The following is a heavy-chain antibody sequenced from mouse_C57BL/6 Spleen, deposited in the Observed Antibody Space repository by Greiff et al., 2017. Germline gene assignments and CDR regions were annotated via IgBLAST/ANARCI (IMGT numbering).Heavy chain of an antibody. Sequence: EVQLQQSGPVLVKPGASVKMSCKASGYTFTDYYMNWVKQSHGKSLEWIGVINPYNGGTSYNQKFKGKATLTVDKSSSTAYMELNSLTSEDSAVYYCARRLGYYFDYWGQGTTLTVSS. D-gene: IGHD3-2*02. V-gene: IGHV1-19*01. CDR2: INPYNGGT. CDR1: GYTFTDYY. J-gene: IGHJ2*01. CDR3: ARRLGYYFDY.